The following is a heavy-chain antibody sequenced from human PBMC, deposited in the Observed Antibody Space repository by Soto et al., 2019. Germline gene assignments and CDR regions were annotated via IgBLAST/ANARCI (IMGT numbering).Heavy chain of an antibody. CDR2: IRASGSST. J-gene: IGHJ1*01. Sequence: EVQLLESGGGLVQPGWSLRLSCAASGFTFRSYAMSWVRQPPGKGLEWVSLIRASGSSTYYADSVKGRFSISRDNSKNTLDLQMHSLRAEDTAVYYCAKGRDAPEYFQHWGQGTQVTVSS. CDR3: AKGRDAPEYFQH. V-gene: IGHV3-23*01. D-gene: IGHD2-21*02. CDR1: GFTFRSYA.